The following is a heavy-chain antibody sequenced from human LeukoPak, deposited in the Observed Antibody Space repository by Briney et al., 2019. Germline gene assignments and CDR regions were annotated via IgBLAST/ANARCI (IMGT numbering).Heavy chain of an antibody. CDR1: GFTFSSYS. D-gene: IGHD6-19*01. Sequence: GGSLRLSCAASGFTFSSYSMNWVRQAPGKGLEWVSSISSSSSYIYYADSVKGRFTISRDNAKNSLYLQMNSLRAEDTAVYYCARAPGSSGYDDYWGQGTLVTVSS. J-gene: IGHJ4*02. CDR3: ARAPGSSGYDDY. CDR2: ISSSSSYI. V-gene: IGHV3-21*01.